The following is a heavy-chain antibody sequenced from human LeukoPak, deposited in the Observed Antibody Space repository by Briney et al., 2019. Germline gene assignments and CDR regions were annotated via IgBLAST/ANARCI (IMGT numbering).Heavy chain of an antibody. D-gene: IGHD3-22*01. CDR1: GFTFSSYW. CDR3: VTEANYYGSSGYIL. Sequence: QPGGSLRLSCAASGFTFSSYWMHWVRQAPGKGLVWVSRINSDGSSTSYADSVKGRFTISRDNAKNTLYLQMNSLRAEDTAVYYCVTEANYYGSSGYILWGQGTMVTVSS. CDR2: INSDGSST. V-gene: IGHV3-74*01. J-gene: IGHJ3*01.